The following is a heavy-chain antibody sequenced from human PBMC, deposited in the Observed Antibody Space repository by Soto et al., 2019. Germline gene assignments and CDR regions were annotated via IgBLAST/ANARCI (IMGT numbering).Heavy chain of an antibody. D-gene: IGHD3-16*01. CDR2: INTYNGNP. CDR1: GYTFTRYG. V-gene: IGHV1-18*01. Sequence: QVQLVQSGAEVKNPGASVKVSCKASGYTFTRYGIGWARQAPGQGLEWMGWINTYNGNPNYAQNVQGRVTLTTDTXXSTAYMELRSLRSNDTAIYYCAMVDVYVTPSPQDVWGQGTTVIVSS. J-gene: IGHJ6*02. CDR3: AMVDVYVTPSPQDV.